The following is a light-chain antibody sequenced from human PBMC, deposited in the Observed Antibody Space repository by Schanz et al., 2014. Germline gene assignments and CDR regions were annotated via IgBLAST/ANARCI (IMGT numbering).Light chain of an antibody. CDR1: LSISGY. Sequence: DIQMTQSPSSLSASVGDRVTITCRASLSISGYLNWYQQKPGEAPKLLIYTASNLQSGVPSRFSGSGSGTDFSFTISSLQPEDIATYYCQQYDSLPFAFGQGTKLEIK. V-gene: IGKV1-33*01. CDR3: QQYDSLPFA. CDR2: TAS. J-gene: IGKJ2*01.